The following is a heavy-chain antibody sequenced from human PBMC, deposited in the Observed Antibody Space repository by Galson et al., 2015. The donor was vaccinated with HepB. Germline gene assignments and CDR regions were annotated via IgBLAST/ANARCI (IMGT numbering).Heavy chain of an antibody. V-gene: IGHV5-51*03. J-gene: IGHJ5*02. CDR2: IKPGYSDT. Sequence: QSGAEAKKPGESLQNSCQGSGYIFPPSWLGWVRQMPGTSLEWMGIIKPGYSDTRYSTSFQGQVTLSADTSTRTAYMELKSLTPYDTALYYCVRDWECGGRNGVYCCVPGGQGTLVTFSS. CDR3: VRDWECGGRNGVYCCVP. CDR1: GYIFPPSW. D-gene: IGHD2-21*01.